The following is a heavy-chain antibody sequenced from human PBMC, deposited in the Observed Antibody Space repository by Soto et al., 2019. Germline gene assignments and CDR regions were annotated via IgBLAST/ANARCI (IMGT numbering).Heavy chain of an antibody. CDR1: GFTLYDYT. J-gene: IGHJ6*02. Sequence: GGSLRLSCAASGFTLYDYTMHWFRQDPGKGLEWVSPISWDGGSTYYADSVKGRFTISRDNSKNSLYLQMNSLRTEDTALYYCAKDFSYGRYYYYGMDVWGQGTTVTVSS. V-gene: IGHV3-43*01. CDR2: ISWDGGST. D-gene: IGHD1-26*01. CDR3: AKDFSYGRYYYYGMDV.